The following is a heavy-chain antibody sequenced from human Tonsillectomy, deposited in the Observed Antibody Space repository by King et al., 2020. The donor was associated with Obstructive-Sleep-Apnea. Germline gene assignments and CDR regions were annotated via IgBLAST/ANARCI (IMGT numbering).Heavy chain of an antibody. J-gene: IGHJ6*02. Sequence: VQLVESGGGLVQPGGSLRLSCAASGFNFDDYAMSWVRQAPGEGLEWVSAIGDSGGSTYYADSVKGRFTISRANSKNTLDLQMNTLRAEDTAIYYCARGGSSGYGRSEYYYGMDVWGQGTTVTVSS. CDR1: GFNFDDYA. V-gene: IGHV3-23*04. D-gene: IGHD6-13*01. CDR2: IGDSGGST. CDR3: ARGGSSGYGRSEYYYGMDV.